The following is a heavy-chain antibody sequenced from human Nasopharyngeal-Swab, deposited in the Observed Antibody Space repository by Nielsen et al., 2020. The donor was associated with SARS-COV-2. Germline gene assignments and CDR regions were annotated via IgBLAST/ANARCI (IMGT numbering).Heavy chain of an antibody. Sequence: VRQAPGKGLEWVAVISYDGSNKYYADSVEGRFTISRDNSKNTLYLQMNSLRAEDTAVYYCARGDSSSSTGVDYWGQGTLVTVSS. D-gene: IGHD6-6*01. CDR2: ISYDGSNK. V-gene: IGHV3-30-3*01. CDR3: ARGDSSSSTGVDY. J-gene: IGHJ4*02.